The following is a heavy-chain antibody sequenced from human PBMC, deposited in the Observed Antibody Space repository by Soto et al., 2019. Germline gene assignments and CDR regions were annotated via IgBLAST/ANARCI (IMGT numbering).Heavy chain of an antibody. CDR1: GFTFSYYY. Sequence: GGSLRLSCAASGFTFSYYYMSWIRQAPGKGLEWVSYISSSGSTIYYADSVKGRFTISRDNAKNSLYLQMNSLRAEDTAVYYCAXDPVPAAAYYYYYGMDVWGQGTTVTVSS. CDR2: ISSSGSTI. D-gene: IGHD2-2*01. J-gene: IGHJ6*02. V-gene: IGHV3-11*01. CDR3: AXDPVPAAAYYYYYGMDV.